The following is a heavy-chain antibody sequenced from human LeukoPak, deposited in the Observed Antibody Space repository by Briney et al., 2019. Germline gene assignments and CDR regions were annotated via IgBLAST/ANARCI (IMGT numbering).Heavy chain of an antibody. CDR2: VSFDGDNK. Sequence: PGGSLRLSCAASGFTLSSYAMHWVRQAPGKGLEWVAVVSFDGDNKYYADSVQDRFTISRDNSQNTLYLQLNSLRAEDTAVYYCARDWTLNYWGQGTLVTVSS. CDR3: ARDWTLNY. CDR1: GFTLSSYA. J-gene: IGHJ4*02. V-gene: IGHV3-30-3*01. D-gene: IGHD3/OR15-3a*01.